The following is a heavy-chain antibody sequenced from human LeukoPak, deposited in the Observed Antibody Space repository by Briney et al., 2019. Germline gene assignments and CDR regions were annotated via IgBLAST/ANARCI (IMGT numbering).Heavy chain of an antibody. CDR2: FDPEDGET. V-gene: IGHV1-24*01. D-gene: IGHD4-23*01. CDR3: ATEAHGGNRRGAFDI. Sequence: ASVKVSCKVSGYTLTELSMHWVRQAPGKGLEWMGGFDPEDGETIYAQKFQGRVTMTEDTSTDTAYMELSSLRSEGTAVYYCATEAHGGNRRGAFDIWGQGTMATVSS. J-gene: IGHJ3*02. CDR1: GYTLTELS.